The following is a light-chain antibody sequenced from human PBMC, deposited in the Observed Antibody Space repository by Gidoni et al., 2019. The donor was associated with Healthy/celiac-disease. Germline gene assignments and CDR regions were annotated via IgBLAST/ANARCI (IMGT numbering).Light chain of an antibody. V-gene: IGLV3-19*01. Sequence: SSELTQDPAASVALGQTVRITCQGDSLRSYYASWYQQKPGQAPVLVIYGKNNRPSGLPDRFSGSSSGNTASLTITGAQAEDEADYYCDSRDSSGNHVVFGGGTKLTVL. CDR1: SLRSYY. J-gene: IGLJ2*01. CDR3: DSRDSSGNHVV. CDR2: GKN.